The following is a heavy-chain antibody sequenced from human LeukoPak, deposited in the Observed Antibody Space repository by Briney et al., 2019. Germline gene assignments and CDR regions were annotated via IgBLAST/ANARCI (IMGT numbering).Heavy chain of an antibody. V-gene: IGHV3-30*18. J-gene: IGHJ4*02. D-gene: IGHD3-22*01. Sequence: GGSLRLSCAASGFTFSSYGMHWVRQAPGKGLEWVAVISYDGSNKHYADSVKGRFTISRDNSKNTLYLQMNSLRAGDTAVYYCAKDLEYYYDSSGYCGSIDYWGQGTLVTVSS. CDR3: AKDLEYYYDSSGYCGSIDY. CDR1: GFTFSSYG. CDR2: ISYDGSNK.